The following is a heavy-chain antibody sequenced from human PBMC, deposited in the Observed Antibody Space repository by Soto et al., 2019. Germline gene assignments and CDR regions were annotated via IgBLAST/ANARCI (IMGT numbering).Heavy chain of an antibody. V-gene: IGHV3-48*03. J-gene: IGHJ6*02. CDR1: GFTFSSYE. Sequence: GGSLRLSCAASGFTFSSYEMNWVRQAPGKGLEWVSYISSSGSTIYYADSVKGRLTISRDNAKNSLYLQMNSLRAEDTAVYYCASSYDFWSGQRYGMDVWGQGTTVTVSS. D-gene: IGHD3-3*01. CDR3: ASSYDFWSGQRYGMDV. CDR2: ISSSGSTI.